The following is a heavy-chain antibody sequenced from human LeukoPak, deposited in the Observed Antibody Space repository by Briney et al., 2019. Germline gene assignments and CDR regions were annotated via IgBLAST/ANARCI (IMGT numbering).Heavy chain of an antibody. Sequence: SETLSLTCTVSGGSISSSDYYWGWVRQPPGKGLEWIGNIYYSGSSYSSPSLKSRVTISSDTSKNQFSVKLTSVTAADTAVYYCVRVGYAYGPVGNWFDHWGQGVLVTVSS. CDR1: GGSISSSDYY. CDR2: IYYSGSS. V-gene: IGHV4-39*01. J-gene: IGHJ5*02. D-gene: IGHD5-18*01. CDR3: VRVGYAYGPVGNWFDH.